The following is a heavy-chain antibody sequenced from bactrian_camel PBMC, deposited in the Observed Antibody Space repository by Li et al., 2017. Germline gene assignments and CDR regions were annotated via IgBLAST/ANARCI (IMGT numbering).Heavy chain of an antibody. CDR2: TGPSNT. D-gene: IGHD8*01. Sequence: VQLVESGGGSVQPGGSLTLSCAVTGSTFRWYCMGWFRQRPGKEREIVAATGPSNTWYADFVQGRFTLSKVGDKNAQYLQMNGLKPEDTGTYYCAARSHGECYFWANNWSRATWYDHWGQGTQVTVS. CDR3: AARSHGECYFWANNWSRATWYDH. J-gene: IGHJ4*01. CDR1: GSTFRWYC. V-gene: IGHV3S59*01.